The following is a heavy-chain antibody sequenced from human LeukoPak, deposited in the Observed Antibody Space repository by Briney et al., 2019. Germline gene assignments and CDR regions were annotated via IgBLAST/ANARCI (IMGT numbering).Heavy chain of an antibody. CDR3: ARGEGLLWFGELPDY. CDR2: INPSGGST. Sequence: ASVKVSCKASGYTFTSYYMHWVRQAPGQGLEWMGIINPSGGSTSYAQKFQGRVTMTRDTSTSTVYMELSSLRSEDTAVCYCARGEGLLWFGELPDYWGQGTLVTVSS. D-gene: IGHD3-10*01. J-gene: IGHJ4*02. V-gene: IGHV1-46*01. CDR1: GYTFTSYY.